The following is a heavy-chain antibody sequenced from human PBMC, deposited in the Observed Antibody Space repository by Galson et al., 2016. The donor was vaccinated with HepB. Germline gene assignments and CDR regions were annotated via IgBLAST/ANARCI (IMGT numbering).Heavy chain of an antibody. J-gene: IGHJ4*02. CDR3: ARGRGVTATFDH. CDR2: IYYSGSS. V-gene: IGHV4-59*01. Sequence: SETLSLTCTVSGGSLISSSWNWIRQSPGKGLEWIGFIYYSGSSNYNPSLESRVTISVDTSKNQLSLRLTSVTAADSAVYYCARGRGVTATFDHWGQGTLVTVSS. CDR1: GGSLISSS. D-gene: IGHD2-21*02.